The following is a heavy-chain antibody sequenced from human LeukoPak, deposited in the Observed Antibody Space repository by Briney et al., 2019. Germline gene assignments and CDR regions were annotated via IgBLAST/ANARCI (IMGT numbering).Heavy chain of an antibody. D-gene: IGHD3-22*01. CDR2: IYYSGST. J-gene: IGHJ4*02. V-gene: IGHV4-30-4*01. Sequence: PSETLSLTCAVYGGSFSGYYWSWIRQPPGKGLEWIGYIYYSGSTYYNPSLKSRVTISVDTSKNQFSLKLSSVTAADTAVYYCARVRTDSSGYYYFDYWGQGTLVTVSS. CDR3: ARVRTDSSGYYYFDY. CDR1: GGSFSGYY.